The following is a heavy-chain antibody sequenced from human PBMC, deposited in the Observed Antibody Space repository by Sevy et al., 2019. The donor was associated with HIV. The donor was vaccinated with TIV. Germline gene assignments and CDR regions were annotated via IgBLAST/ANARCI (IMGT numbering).Heavy chain of an antibody. Sequence: GGALRLSCAASGFTFSIYWMSWVRQAPGKGLEWVANIKQDGSEKYYVDSVKGRFTISRDNAKNSLYLKMNSLRAEDTAVYYCASGSTSARSSGYVDYWGQGTLVTVSS. J-gene: IGHJ4*02. CDR3: ASGSTSARSSGYVDY. D-gene: IGHD3-22*01. CDR1: GFTFSIYW. CDR2: IKQDGSEK. V-gene: IGHV3-7*01.